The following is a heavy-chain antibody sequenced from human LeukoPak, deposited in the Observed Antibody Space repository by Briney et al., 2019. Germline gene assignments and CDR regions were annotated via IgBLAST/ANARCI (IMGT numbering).Heavy chain of an antibody. CDR3: ARHGSTYALRN. V-gene: IGHV4-59*08. Sequence: PSETLSLTCTASGGSINSYYRSWIRQPPPKGLEWIGNINHSGSTNYNPSLKNRLTTTVNTSKNQFSLKLSSVTAADTAVYYCARHGSTYALRNWGQGTLVTVSS. D-gene: IGHD2-2*01. CDR2: INHSGST. J-gene: IGHJ4*02. CDR1: GGSINSYY.